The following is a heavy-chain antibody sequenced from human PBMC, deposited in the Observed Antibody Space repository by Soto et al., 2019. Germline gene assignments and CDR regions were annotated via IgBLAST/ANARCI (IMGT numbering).Heavy chain of an antibody. J-gene: IGHJ4*02. CDR1: GFTFSSYG. CDR2: ISYDGSNK. CDR3: AKERGRRGIAARYYFDY. V-gene: IGHV3-30*18. Sequence: QVQLVESGGGVVQPGRSLRLSCAASGFTFSSYGMHWVRQAPGKGLEWVAVISYDGSNKYYADSVKGRFTISRDNSKNTLYLQMTGLRAEDTALYYCAKERGRRGIAARYYFDYWGQGTLVTVSS. D-gene: IGHD6-6*01.